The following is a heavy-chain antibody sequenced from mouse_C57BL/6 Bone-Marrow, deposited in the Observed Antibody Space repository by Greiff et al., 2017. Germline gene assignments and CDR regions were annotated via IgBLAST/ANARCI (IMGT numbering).Heavy chain of an antibody. V-gene: IGHV3-6*01. D-gene: IGHD2-9*01. J-gene: IGHJ2*01. Sequence: EVKLQESGPGLVKPSQSLSLTCSVTGYSITSGYYWNWIRQFPGNKLEWMGYISYDGSNNYNPSLKNRISITRDTSKNQFFLKLNSVTTEDTATYYCAREGAYYGYDEDWGQGTTLTVSS. CDR1: GYSITSGYY. CDR2: ISYDGSN. CDR3: AREGAYYGYDED.